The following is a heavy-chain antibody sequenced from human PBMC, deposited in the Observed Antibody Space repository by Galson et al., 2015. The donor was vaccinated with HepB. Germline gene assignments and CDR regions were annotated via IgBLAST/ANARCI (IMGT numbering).Heavy chain of an antibody. CDR2: SRNKPKGYST. CDR1: GFSFSDHY. CDR3: ARSEVTTVVTDFDS. V-gene: IGHV3-72*01. J-gene: IGHJ4*02. Sequence: SLRLSCAVSGFSFSDHYIDWVRQAPGKGLEWVGRSRNKPKGYSTAYAASVKGRFTVSRDDSKNSVFLQMNSRRSEDTAVYYCARSEVTTVVTDFDSWGQGTLVTVSS. D-gene: IGHD4-23*01.